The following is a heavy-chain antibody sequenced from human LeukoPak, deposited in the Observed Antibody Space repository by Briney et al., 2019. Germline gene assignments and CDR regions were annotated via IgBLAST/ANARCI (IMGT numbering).Heavy chain of an antibody. CDR3: ARDLSISLYYYYVMDV. CDR1: GFTFNTYA. CDR2: MSFDGSSK. V-gene: IGHV3-30-3*01. Sequence: PGRSLRLSCAASGFTFNTYAMHWVRQAPGKGLDWVAVMSFDGSSKYYVDSVKGRFTISRDNSKNTLYLQMNSLRAEDTAVYYCARDLSISLYYYYVMDVGGQGTTVTVSS. J-gene: IGHJ6*02. D-gene: IGHD2-2*01.